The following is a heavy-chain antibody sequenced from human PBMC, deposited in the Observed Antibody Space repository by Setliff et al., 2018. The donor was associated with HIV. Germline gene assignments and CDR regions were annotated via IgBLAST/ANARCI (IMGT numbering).Heavy chain of an antibody. D-gene: IGHD4-4*01. CDR3: ARLDYSNYYSYYIDV. J-gene: IGHJ6*03. CDR2: INHNANS. V-gene: IGHV4-34*01. Sequence: PSETLSLTCAVYGESFGAYYWSWIRQSPGKGLEWIGEINHNANSNYSPSLKSRVTISVDTSKQQFSLRLTSMTAADTGVYYCARLDYSNYYSYYIDVWGEGTMVTVSS. CDR1: GESFGAYY.